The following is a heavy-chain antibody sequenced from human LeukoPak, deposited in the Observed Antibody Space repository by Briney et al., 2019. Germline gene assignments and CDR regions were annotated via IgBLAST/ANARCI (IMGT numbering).Heavy chain of an antibody. Sequence: SQTLSLTCAISGDSVSSNSAAWNWFRQSPSRGLEWLGRTYYRFKWYNDYAVCVKSRITINPDTSKNQISLQLNSVTPEDTAVDYCAGGTGVFDYWGQGTLVTVSS. CDR3: AGGTGVFDY. D-gene: IGHD7-27*01. CDR1: GDSVSSNSAA. CDR2: TYYRFKWYN. J-gene: IGHJ4*02. V-gene: IGHV6-1*01.